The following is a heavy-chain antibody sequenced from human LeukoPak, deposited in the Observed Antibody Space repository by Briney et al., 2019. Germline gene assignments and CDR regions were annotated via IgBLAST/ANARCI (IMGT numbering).Heavy chain of an antibody. CDR1: GFTFSSYG. J-gene: IGHJ6*03. D-gene: IGHD2-2*01. CDR3: AKRSRSVRSTQDYYYMDV. Sequence: GGSLRLSCAASGFTFSSYGMHWVRQAPGKGLEWVAFIRYDGSNKYYADSVKGRFTISRDNSKNTLYLQMNSLRAEDTAVYYCAKRSRSVRSTQDYYYMDVWGKGTTVTVSS. CDR2: IRYDGSNK. V-gene: IGHV3-30*02.